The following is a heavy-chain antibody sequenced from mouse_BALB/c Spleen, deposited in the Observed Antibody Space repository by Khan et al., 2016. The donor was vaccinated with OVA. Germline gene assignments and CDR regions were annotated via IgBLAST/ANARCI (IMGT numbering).Heavy chain of an antibody. CDR2: IWSDGST. CDR3: ARNSYRYDFNY. CDR1: GFSLITYG. V-gene: IGHV2-2*01. J-gene: IGHJ3*01. D-gene: IGHD2-12*01. Sequence: QMQLEESGPGLVQPSQSLSITCTVSGFSLITYGVHWVRQSPGKGLEWLGVIWSDGSTDYNAAFISRLSITKDNSKSQVFFKMNSLQADDTAIYYCARNSYRYDFNYWGRGTLVTVSA.